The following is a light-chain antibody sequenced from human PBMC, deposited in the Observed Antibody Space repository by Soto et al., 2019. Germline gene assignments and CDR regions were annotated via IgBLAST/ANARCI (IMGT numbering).Light chain of an antibody. CDR2: GAS. V-gene: IGKV3-20*01. CDR1: QSVNY. Sequence: VLTQSPGTLSLSPGERATLSCRASQSVNYLTWYQQKPGQAPRLLIYGASTRAAGIPDRFSGSGSGTDFTLTISRLEPEDFAVYYCHQFGNSMWTFGQGTKMEIK. CDR3: HQFGNSMWT. J-gene: IGKJ1*01.